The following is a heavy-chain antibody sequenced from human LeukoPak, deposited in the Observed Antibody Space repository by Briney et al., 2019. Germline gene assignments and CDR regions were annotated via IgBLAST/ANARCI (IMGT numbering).Heavy chain of an antibody. Sequence: SVKVSCKASGGAFSSYAISWVRQAPGQGLEWMGRIIPILGIANYAQKFQGRVTITADKSTSTAYMELSSLRSEDTAVYYCAREPYYYDSSGYDPWGQGTLVTVSS. J-gene: IGHJ5*02. CDR3: AREPYYYDSSGYDP. D-gene: IGHD3-22*01. CDR1: GGAFSSYA. V-gene: IGHV1-69*04. CDR2: IIPILGIA.